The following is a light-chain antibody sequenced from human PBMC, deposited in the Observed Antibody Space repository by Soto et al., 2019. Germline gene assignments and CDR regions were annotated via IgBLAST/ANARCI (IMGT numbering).Light chain of an antibody. Sequence: QAVVTQEPSLTVSPGGTVTLTCASSTGAVTSANYPSWFQQKPGPPPRTLIYTTNSRHSWTPARFSGSLLGGKAALTLSGAQPEDEADYYCLLYYGGAHLVFGGGTKLTVL. CDR1: TGAVTSANY. V-gene: IGLV7-43*01. CDR3: LLYYGGAHLV. J-gene: IGLJ2*01. CDR2: TTN.